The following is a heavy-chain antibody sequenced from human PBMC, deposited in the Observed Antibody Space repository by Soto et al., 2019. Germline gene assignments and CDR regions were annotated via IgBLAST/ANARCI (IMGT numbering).Heavy chain of an antibody. J-gene: IGHJ4*02. Sequence: SETLSLTCTVSGGSISSSSYYWGWIRQPPGKGLEWIGSIYYSGSTYYNPSLKSRVTISVDTSKNQFSLKLSSVTAADTAVYYCARHTTLLDIVVVPAAIDYWGQGTLVTVSS. D-gene: IGHD2-2*01. CDR1: GGSISSSSYY. V-gene: IGHV4-39*01. CDR2: IYYSGST. CDR3: ARHTTLLDIVVVPAAIDY.